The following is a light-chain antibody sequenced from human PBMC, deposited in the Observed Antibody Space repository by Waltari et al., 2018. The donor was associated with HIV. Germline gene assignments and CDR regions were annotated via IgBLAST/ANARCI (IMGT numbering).Light chain of an antibody. Sequence: SYVLTQPPSVPAAPGQTARFTFGGNTIARQSSQWYHQKPAQAPVLVVYEDSDRPSGIPERFSGSNSGNTATLTISRVEAGDEADYYCQVWDSSSDHLVVFGGGTKLTVL. CDR1: TIARQS. J-gene: IGLJ2*01. CDR3: QVWDSSSDHLVV. V-gene: IGLV3-21*02. CDR2: EDS.